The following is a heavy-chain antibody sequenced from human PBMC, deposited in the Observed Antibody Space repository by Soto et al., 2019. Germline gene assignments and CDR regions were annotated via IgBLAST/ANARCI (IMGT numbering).Heavy chain of an antibody. Sequence: GGSLRLSCAASGFTFSSYGMHWVRQAPGKGLEWVAVIWYDGSNKYYSDSVKGRFTISRDNSKNTLYLQMNSLRAEDTAVYYCARAELRSLYHNYMDVWGKGTTVTVSS. J-gene: IGHJ6*03. CDR2: IWYDGSNK. V-gene: IGHV3-33*01. CDR1: GFTFSSYG. CDR3: ARAELRSLYHNYMDV. D-gene: IGHD1-26*01.